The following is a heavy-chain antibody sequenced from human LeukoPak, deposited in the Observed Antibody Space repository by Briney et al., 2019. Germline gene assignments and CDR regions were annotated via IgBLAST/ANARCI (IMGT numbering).Heavy chain of an antibody. Sequence: ASVKVSCKVSGYTLTELSMHWVRQAPGKGLEWMGGFDPEDGETIYAQKFQGRVTMTEDTSTDTAYMELSSLRSEDTAVYYCATEFFGRGATEHNDYWCQGTLVTVSS. D-gene: IGHD3-10*01. CDR3: ATEFFGRGATEHNDY. CDR2: FDPEDGET. J-gene: IGHJ4*02. V-gene: IGHV1-24*01. CDR1: GYTLTELS.